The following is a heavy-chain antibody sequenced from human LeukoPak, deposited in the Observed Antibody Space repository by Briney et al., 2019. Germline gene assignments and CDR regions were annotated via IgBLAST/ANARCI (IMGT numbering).Heavy chain of an antibody. CDR2: ISDSGFST. Sequence: LPGGSLRLSCAASGFPYSNHAMSWVRQAPGKGLEWVSSISDSGFSTYYADSVKGRFTISRDNSKNTLYLQMNSLRAEDTAVYYCAKEIYGSGSYYDLDYWGQGSLVTVSS. V-gene: IGHV3-23*01. J-gene: IGHJ4*02. CDR1: GFPYSNHA. D-gene: IGHD3-10*01. CDR3: AKEIYGSGSYYDLDY.